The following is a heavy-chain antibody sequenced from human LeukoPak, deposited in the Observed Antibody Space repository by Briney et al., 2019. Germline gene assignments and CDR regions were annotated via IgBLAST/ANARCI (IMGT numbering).Heavy chain of an antibody. CDR1: GGTISGYY. Sequence: SETLSLICTVSGGTISGYYWSWIRQPPGKGLEWIGYMYYSGSTNYNPSLKSRVTISVDMSQNQFSLKLSSVTAADTAVYYCARSGSGSGSYYNSAYYYYGMDVWGQGTTVTVSS. CDR2: MYYSGST. D-gene: IGHD3-10*01. V-gene: IGHV4-59*01. J-gene: IGHJ6*02. CDR3: ARSGSGSGSYYNSAYYYYGMDV.